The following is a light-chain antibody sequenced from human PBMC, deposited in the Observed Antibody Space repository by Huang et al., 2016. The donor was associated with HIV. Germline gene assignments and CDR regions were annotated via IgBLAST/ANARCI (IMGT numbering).Light chain of an antibody. CDR1: QSVSNY. V-gene: IGKV1-39*01. J-gene: IGKJ2*01. CDR3: QQSYSAPMYT. CDR2: GAS. Sequence: DIQMTQSPSSLSASVGDRVTITCRASQSVSNYVNWYQQKLGKAPKLLIYGASRLQNGVPSRCSGSRSETDFTLTISSLQPEDFATYYCQQSYSAPMYTFGQGTKVEIK.